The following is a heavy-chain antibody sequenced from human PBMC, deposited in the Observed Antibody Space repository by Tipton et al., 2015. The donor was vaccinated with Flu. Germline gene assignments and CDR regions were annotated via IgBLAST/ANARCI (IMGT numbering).Heavy chain of an antibody. D-gene: IGHD4-23*01. Sequence: TLSLTCAVYGGSVSGHYWSWIRQPPGKGLEWIREINHSGRTNYNPSLKSRDTISVDTSKNQFSLKLSSVNAADTAVYYCARHGGYYFDYWGQGTLVTVSS. CDR2: INHSGRT. CDR1: GGSVSGHY. V-gene: IGHV4-34*01. CDR3: ARHGGYYFDY. J-gene: IGHJ4*02.